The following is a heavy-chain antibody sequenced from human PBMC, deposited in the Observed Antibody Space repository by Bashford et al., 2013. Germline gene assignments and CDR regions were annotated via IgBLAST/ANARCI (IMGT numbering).Heavy chain of an antibody. CDR1: GYTFTGYF. CDR2: INPNSGGT. Sequence: VASVKVSCKASGYTFTGYFMHWVRQAPGQGPEWMGWINPNSGGTKYAQKFQDRITMTRDTSISTLYMELSNLRSDDTAVYYCTKDLDGSNGLPYGMHVWAEGPRSPSP. V-gene: IGHV1-2*02. CDR3: TKDLDGSNGLPYGMHV. D-gene: IGHD3-22*01. J-gene: IGHJ6*02.